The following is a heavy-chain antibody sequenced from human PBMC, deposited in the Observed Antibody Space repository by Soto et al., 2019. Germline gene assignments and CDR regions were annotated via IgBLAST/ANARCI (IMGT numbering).Heavy chain of an antibody. CDR2: ITAYNGNT. V-gene: IGHV1-18*01. D-gene: IGHD5-18*01. CDR3: ARVWRGYSYGFRSQFDY. Sequence: GASVKVSCKASGYTFTSYGISWVRQAPGQGLEWMGWITAYNGNTNYAQKLQGRVTMTTDTSTSTAYMELRSLRSDDTAVYYCARVWRGYSYGFRSQFDYRGQRTPVTVSS. J-gene: IGHJ4*02. CDR1: GYTFTSYG.